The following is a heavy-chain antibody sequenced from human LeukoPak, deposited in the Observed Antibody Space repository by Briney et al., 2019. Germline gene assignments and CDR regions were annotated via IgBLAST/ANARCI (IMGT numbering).Heavy chain of an antibody. CDR1: GYTFTGYY. J-gene: IGHJ3*02. CDR3: ARAYCGGDCYSAPDAFDI. Sequence: ASVKVSCKASGYTFTGYYVHWVRQAPGQGLEWMGRINPNSGDTKYAQNFQGRVTVTRDTSISTANMGLSGLRSDDTAVYYCARAYCGGDCYSAPDAFDIWGQGTMVTVSS. D-gene: IGHD2-21*02. CDR2: INPNSGDT. V-gene: IGHV1-2*06.